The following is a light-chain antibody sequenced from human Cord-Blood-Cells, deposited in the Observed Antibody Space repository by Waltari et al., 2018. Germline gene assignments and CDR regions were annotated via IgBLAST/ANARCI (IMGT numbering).Light chain of an antibody. CDR3: QQSYSTPYS. J-gene: IGKJ2*03. V-gene: IGKV1-39*01. Sequence: DIQMPQSPSSLSASVGDRVTITCRASQSISSYLNWYQQKPGKAPKLIIYAASSLQSGVPSRFSGSGSGTDFTLTISSLQPEDFATYYCQQSYSTPYSFGQGTKLEIK. CDR2: AAS. CDR1: QSISSY.